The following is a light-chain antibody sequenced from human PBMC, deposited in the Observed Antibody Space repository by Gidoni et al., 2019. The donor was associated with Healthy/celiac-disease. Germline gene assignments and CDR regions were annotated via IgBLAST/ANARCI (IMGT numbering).Light chain of an antibody. CDR1: SSNIGSNT. J-gene: IGLJ3*02. CDR2: SNN. CDR3: AAWDDSLNARV. Sequence: QSVLTPPPSASGTPGQRVTISCSGSSSNIGSNTVNWYQQLPGTAPKLLIYSNNQRPSGVPDRFSGAKSGTSASRAISGLQSEDEADYYCAAWDDSLNARVFGGGTKLTVL. V-gene: IGLV1-44*01.